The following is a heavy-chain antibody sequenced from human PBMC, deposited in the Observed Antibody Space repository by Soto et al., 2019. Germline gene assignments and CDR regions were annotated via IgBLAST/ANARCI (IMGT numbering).Heavy chain of an antibody. V-gene: IGHV3-23*01. CDR3: AKGPDILTGLYGMDV. Sequence: HPGGSLRLSCAASGFTFSIYVMSWVRQAPGKGLEWVSTISGSGTSAYYADSVKGRFTFSRDNSKNTLYLQMNSLRAEDTAVYYYAKGPDILTGLYGMDVWGQGTTVTVSS. CDR2: ISGSGTSA. D-gene: IGHD3-9*01. J-gene: IGHJ6*02. CDR1: GFTFSIYV.